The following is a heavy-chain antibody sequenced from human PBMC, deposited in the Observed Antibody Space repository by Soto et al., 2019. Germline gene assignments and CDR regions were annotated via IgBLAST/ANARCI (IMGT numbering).Heavy chain of an antibody. V-gene: IGHV5-10-1*03. CDR2: IDPSDSYT. CDR3: ARHPPYSSSWSYNWFDP. J-gene: IGHJ5*02. Sequence: EVQLVQSGAEVKKPGESLRISCKGSGYSFTSYWISWVRQMPGKGLEWMGRIDPSDSYTNYSPSFQGHVTISADKSISTAYLQWSSLKASDTAMYYCARHPPYSSSWSYNWFDPWGQGTLVTVSS. CDR1: GYSFTSYW. D-gene: IGHD6-13*01.